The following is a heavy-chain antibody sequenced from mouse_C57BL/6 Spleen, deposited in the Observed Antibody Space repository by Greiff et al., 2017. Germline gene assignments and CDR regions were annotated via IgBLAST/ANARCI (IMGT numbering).Heavy chain of an antibody. D-gene: IGHD1-1*01. Sequence: QVQLQQPGAELVRPGTSVKLSCKASGYTFTSYWMHWVKQRPGQGLEWIGVIDPSDSYTNYNQKFKGKATLTVDAFSSTAYMQLSSLTSEDSAVYYCAREAYYYGIAYWGQGTLVTVSA. CDR2: IDPSDSYT. J-gene: IGHJ3*01. V-gene: IGHV1-59*01. CDR1: GYTFTSYW. CDR3: AREAYYYGIAY.